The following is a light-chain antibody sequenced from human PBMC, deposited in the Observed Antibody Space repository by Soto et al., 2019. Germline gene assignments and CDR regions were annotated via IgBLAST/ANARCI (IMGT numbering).Light chain of an antibody. CDR1: NSNIENNV. J-gene: IGLJ3*02. V-gene: IGLV1-51*01. Sequence: QSVLTQPPSVSAAPGQKVTISCSGSNSNIENNVVSWYQQFPGAAPRLLIYDNNKRPSGIPDRFSGSKSGTSATLGITGLQTGDEADYYCATWDISLSAGVFGGGTMLTVL. CDR3: ATWDISLSAGV. CDR2: DNN.